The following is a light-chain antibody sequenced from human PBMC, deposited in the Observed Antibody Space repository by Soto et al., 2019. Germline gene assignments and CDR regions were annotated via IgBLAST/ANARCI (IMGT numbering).Light chain of an antibody. CDR2: GAS. J-gene: IGKJ1*01. CDR1: QSVSTN. Sequence: EIVMTQSPGTLSLSPGERATLSCRASQSVSTNLAWYQQIPGQAPRLLIYGASTSATGIPARFSGSWSGTEFTLSNSSLQSEDFAGYYCQLYNDWPQTFGLGTKVEI. V-gene: IGKV3-15*01. CDR3: QLYNDWPQT.